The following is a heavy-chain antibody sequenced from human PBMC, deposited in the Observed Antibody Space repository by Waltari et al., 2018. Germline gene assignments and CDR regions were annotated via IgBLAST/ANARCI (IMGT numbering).Heavy chain of an antibody. D-gene: IGHD3-10*01. CDR2: IYYSGVT. V-gene: IGHV4-39*01. CDR1: GGSISSSSYY. J-gene: IGHJ4*02. Sequence: QLQLQESGPGLVKPSETLSLTCTVSGGSISSSSYYWGWIRQPPGKGLEWIGSIYYSGVTYSTPSLKSRVTISVDTSNNQFSLKLSSVTAADTAVYYCARGAMGYGSGTQVDYWGQGTLVTVSS. CDR3: ARGAMGYGSGTQVDY.